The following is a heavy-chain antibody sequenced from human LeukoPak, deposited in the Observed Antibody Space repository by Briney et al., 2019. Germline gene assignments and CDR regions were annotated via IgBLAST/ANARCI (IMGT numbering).Heavy chain of an antibody. J-gene: IGHJ4*02. CDR2: IYSGGTT. CDR3: ARDPPGIAASVSGG. Sequence: GGSLRLSCKASGFTVSNNYMNWVRQAPGKGLEWVALIYSGGTTNYADSVKGRFTISRDNSKNTLYLQMTNVRVEDTAVCYCARDPPGIAASVSGGWGQGTLVTVSS. D-gene: IGHD6-13*01. V-gene: IGHV3-53*01. CDR1: GFTVSNNY.